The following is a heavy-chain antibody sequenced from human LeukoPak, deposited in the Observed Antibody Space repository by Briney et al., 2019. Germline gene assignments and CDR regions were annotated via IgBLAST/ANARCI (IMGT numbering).Heavy chain of an antibody. V-gene: IGHV4-34*01. Sequence: PSETLSLTCAVSGGSFSGYYWSWIRQPPGKGLEWIGEINHSGTTNYNPSLKSRVTISVDTSKNQFSLKLSSVTAADTAVYYCATMVRGVGFDYWGQGTLVTVSS. D-gene: IGHD3-10*01. CDR1: GGSFSGYY. CDR2: INHSGTT. CDR3: ATMVRGVGFDY. J-gene: IGHJ4*02.